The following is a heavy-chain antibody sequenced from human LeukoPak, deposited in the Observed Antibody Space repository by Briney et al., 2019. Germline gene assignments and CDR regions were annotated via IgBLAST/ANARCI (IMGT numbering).Heavy chain of an antibody. CDR2: ISGSGGST. CDR1: GFTFSSYA. V-gene: IGHV3-23*01. Sequence: GGSLRLSCAASGFTFSSYAMSWVRQAPGQGLEWGSAISGSGGSTYYADSVKGRFTISRDNSKNTLYLQMNSLRAEDTAVYYCAKGSIAAAAPYYFDYWGQGTLVTVSS. CDR3: AKGSIAAAAPYYFDY. J-gene: IGHJ4*02. D-gene: IGHD6-13*01.